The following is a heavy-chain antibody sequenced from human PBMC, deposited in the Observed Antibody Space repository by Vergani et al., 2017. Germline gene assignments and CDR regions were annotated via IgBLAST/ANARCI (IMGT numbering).Heavy chain of an antibody. J-gene: IGHJ4*02. CDR1: GFTFSSYS. CDR2: ISSSSSYI. CDR3: ARVGDTAIVETFDY. Sequence: EVQLVESGGGLVKPGGSLRLSCAASGFTFSSYSMNWVRQAPGKGLEWVSSISSSSSYIYYADSVKGRFTISRDNAKNSLYLQMNSLRAEDTAVYYCARVGDTAIVETFDYWGQGTLVTVSS. V-gene: IGHV3-21*01. D-gene: IGHD5-18*01.